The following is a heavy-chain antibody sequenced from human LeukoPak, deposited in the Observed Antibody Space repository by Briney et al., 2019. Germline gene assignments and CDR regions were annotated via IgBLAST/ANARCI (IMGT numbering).Heavy chain of an antibody. CDR1: GYTFTGYY. V-gene: IGHV1-2*02. D-gene: IGHD6-25*01. CDR3: AKGGLLGPYYYYYMDV. J-gene: IGHJ6*03. CDR2: INPNSGVT. Sequence: ASVKVCCKASGYTFTGYYMHWVRQAPGHGLEWMGWINPNSGVTNYAQKFQGRVTMTRDTSISTAYMELSRLRSDDTAVYYCAKGGLLGPYYYYYMDVWGKGTTVTVSS.